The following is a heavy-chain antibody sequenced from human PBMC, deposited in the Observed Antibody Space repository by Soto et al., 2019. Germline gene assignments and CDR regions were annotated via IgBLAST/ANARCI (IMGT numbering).Heavy chain of an antibody. CDR2: LSTSGSTM. Sequence: GGSPRLSCTASGFTFSNYEMTWVRQAPGKGLEWVSYLSTSGSTMYYADSVKGRFTISRDNAKNSLFLQMNSLRAEDTAVYYCARENSPAGLDVWGQGTTVTVSS. V-gene: IGHV3-48*03. D-gene: IGHD6-13*01. CDR1: GFTFSNYE. CDR3: ARENSPAGLDV. J-gene: IGHJ6*02.